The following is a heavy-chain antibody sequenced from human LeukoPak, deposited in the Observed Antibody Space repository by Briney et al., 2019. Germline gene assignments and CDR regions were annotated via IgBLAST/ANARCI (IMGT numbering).Heavy chain of an antibody. CDR2: IKTDGSET. Sequence: PGGSLRLSCAASGFPFNNYWLNWVRQAPGKGLEWVASIKTDGSETFYVDSVKGRFTISRDNSKNTLYLQMNSLRAEDTAVYYCAKGWQLVDYWGQGTLVTVSS. V-gene: IGHV3-7*01. CDR3: AKGWQLVDY. J-gene: IGHJ4*02. D-gene: IGHD6-13*01. CDR1: GFPFNNYW.